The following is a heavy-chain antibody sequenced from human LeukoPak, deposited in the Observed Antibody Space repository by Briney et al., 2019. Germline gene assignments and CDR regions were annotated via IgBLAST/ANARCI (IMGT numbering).Heavy chain of an antibody. CDR3: ARGGEYSGSYTGGY. Sequence: GGSLRLSCTASGFTFSRYWMGWVRQAPGKGLEWVANIKQDGSEKYYVDSVKGRFTISRDNAKNSLYLQMNSLRAEDTAVYYCARGGEYSGSYTGGYWGQGTLVTVSS. J-gene: IGHJ4*02. CDR1: GFTFSRYW. D-gene: IGHD1-26*01. CDR2: IKQDGSEK. V-gene: IGHV3-7*01.